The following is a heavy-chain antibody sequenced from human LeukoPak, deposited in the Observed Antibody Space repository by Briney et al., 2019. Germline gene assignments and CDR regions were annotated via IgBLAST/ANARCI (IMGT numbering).Heavy chain of an antibody. D-gene: IGHD6-13*01. Sequence: SETLSLTCTVSGASISSSTYYWGWIRQPPGKGLEWIGNIYYSGSTYYNPSLKSRVTISVDTSKNQFSLRLSSVTAADTAIYYCASGIAAAAYYFDYWGQGTLVTVSS. CDR2: IYYSGST. CDR1: GASISSSTYY. CDR3: ASGIAAAAYYFDY. J-gene: IGHJ4*02. V-gene: IGHV4-39*07.